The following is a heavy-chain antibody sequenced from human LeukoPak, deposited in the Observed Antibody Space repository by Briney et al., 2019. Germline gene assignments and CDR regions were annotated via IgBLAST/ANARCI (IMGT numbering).Heavy chain of an antibody. J-gene: IGHJ6*02. Sequence: GASVKVSCKASGYTFTNYGISWVRQAPGQGLEWMGWISGFNGNTNYEQKVQGRVTMTTDTSTITAYMELRSLRSDDTGVYYCARMVRGVPYYYGMDVWGQGTTVTVSS. CDR2: ISGFNGNT. CDR3: ARMVRGVPYYYGMDV. CDR1: GYTFTNYG. D-gene: IGHD3-10*01. V-gene: IGHV1-18*01.